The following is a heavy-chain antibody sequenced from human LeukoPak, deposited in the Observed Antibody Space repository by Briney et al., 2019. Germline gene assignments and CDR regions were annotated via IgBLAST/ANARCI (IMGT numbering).Heavy chain of an antibody. D-gene: IGHD5-12*01. J-gene: IGHJ5*02. CDR3: ARHRMWLRNDGNNWFDP. V-gene: IGHV4-59*08. Sequence: SETLSLTCTVSGGSISSYYWSWIRQPPGKGLEWIGYIYYSGSTNYNPSLKSRVTISVDTSKNQFSLKLSSVTAADTAVYYCARHRMWLRNDGNNWFDPWGQGTLVTVSS. CDR2: IYYSGST. CDR1: GGSISSYY.